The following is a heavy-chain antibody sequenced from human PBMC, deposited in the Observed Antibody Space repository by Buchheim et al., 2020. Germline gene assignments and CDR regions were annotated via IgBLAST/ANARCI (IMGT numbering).Heavy chain of an antibody. CDR1: GYTFTSYD. V-gene: IGHV1-8*01. J-gene: IGHJ6*02. CDR3: ARGRITIFGVVIPHYYYYGMDV. Sequence: QVQLVQSGAEVKKPGASVKVSCKASGYTFTSYDINWVRQATGQGLEWMGWMNPNSGNTGYAQKFQGRVTMTRNTSIRTAYMELSSLRSEDTAVYYCARGRITIFGVVIPHYYYYGMDVWGQGTT. CDR2: MNPNSGNT. D-gene: IGHD3-3*01.